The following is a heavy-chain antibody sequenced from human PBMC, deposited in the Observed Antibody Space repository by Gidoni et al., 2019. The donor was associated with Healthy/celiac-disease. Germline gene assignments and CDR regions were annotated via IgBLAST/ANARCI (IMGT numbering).Heavy chain of an antibody. J-gene: IGHJ4*02. Sequence: QVQLQESGPGLVKPSQPLSLTCTVSGGSISSGGYYWGWIRQHPGKGLEWIGYIYYSGSTYYNPSLKSRVTISVDTSKNQFSLKLSSVTAADTAVYYCARQVASINLGYYFDYWGQGTLVTVSS. D-gene: IGHD5-12*01. V-gene: IGHV4-31*03. CDR3: ARQVASINLGYYFDY. CDR1: GGSISSGGYY. CDR2: IYYSGST.